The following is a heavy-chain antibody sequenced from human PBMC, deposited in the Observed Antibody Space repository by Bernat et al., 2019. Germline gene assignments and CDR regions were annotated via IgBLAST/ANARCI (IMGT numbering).Heavy chain of an antibody. V-gene: IGHV4-34*01. CDR1: GGSLSGYY. D-gene: IGHD3-10*01. CDR3: AGCYGSGSST. J-gene: IGHJ5*02. Sequence: QVQLQQWGAGLLKPSETLSLTCAVYGGSLSGYYWSWIRQSPGKGLEWIGEITHSGSTNYNPSLKSRDTIPVDTYKNQFSLKLRSVTAADTAVYYCAGCYGSGSSTWGQGTLVTVSS. CDR2: ITHSGST.